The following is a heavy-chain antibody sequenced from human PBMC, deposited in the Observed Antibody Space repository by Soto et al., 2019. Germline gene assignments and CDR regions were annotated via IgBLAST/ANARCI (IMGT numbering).Heavy chain of an antibody. J-gene: IGHJ6*03. CDR3: ARALVRQLVGYYYYYYMDV. V-gene: IGHV3-7*01. CDR2: IKQDGSEK. D-gene: IGHD6-6*01. CDR1: GFTFSSYW. Sequence: GGSLRLSCAASGFTFSSYWMSWVRQAPGKGLEWVANIKQDGSEKYYVDSVKGRFTISRDNAKNSLYLQMNSLRAEDTAVYYCARALVRQLVGYYYYYYMDVWGKGTTVTVSS.